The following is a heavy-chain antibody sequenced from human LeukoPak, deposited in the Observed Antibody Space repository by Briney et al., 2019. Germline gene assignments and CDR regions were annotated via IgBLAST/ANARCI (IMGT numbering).Heavy chain of an antibody. D-gene: IGHD3-22*01. Sequence: GGSLRLSCAASGFTFSSYAMHWVRQAPGKGLEWVAVISYDGSNKYYADSVKGRFTISRDNSKNTLYLQMNSLRAEDTAVYYCAKDSTYYYDSSGYYYTDAFDIWGQGTMVTVSS. J-gene: IGHJ3*02. CDR1: GFTFSSYA. CDR3: AKDSTYYYDSSGYYYTDAFDI. V-gene: IGHV3-30-3*01. CDR2: ISYDGSNK.